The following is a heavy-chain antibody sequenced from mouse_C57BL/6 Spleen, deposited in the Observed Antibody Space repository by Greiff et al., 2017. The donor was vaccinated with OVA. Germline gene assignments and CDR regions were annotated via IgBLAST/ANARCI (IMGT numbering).Heavy chain of an antibody. D-gene: IGHD2-1*01. J-gene: IGHJ4*01. Sequence: VQLQQSGPELVKPGASVKISCKASGYTFTDFYMNWVKQSHGESLEWIGDINPNNGGTSYNQKFKGKATLTVDKSSSTAYMELRSLTSEDSAVYYCTRNGNSYYYAMDYWGQGTSVTVSS. CDR2: INPNNGGT. V-gene: IGHV1-26*01. CDR3: TRNGNSYYYAMDY. CDR1: GYTFTDFY.